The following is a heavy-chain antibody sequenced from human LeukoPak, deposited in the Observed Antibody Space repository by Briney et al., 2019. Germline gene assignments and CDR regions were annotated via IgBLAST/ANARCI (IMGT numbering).Heavy chain of an antibody. Sequence: GGSLRLSCAASGFTFSSYWMHWVRQAPGKGLVWVSRISPDGSSTTYADSAKGRFTISRDNAKNSLYLQMNSLRAEDTALYYCAKDIYYDSSGYRMAFDYWGQGTLVTVSS. V-gene: IGHV3-74*01. CDR1: GFTFSSYW. CDR2: ISPDGSST. J-gene: IGHJ4*02. CDR3: AKDIYYDSSGYRMAFDY. D-gene: IGHD3-22*01.